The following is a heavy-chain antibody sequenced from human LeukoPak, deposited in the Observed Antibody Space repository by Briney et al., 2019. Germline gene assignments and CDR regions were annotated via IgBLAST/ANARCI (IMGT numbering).Heavy chain of an antibody. CDR3: AKGVWFGGYFDY. CDR2: ISGSGGST. D-gene: IGHD3-10*01. CDR1: GFTFSSYA. Sequence: GGYLRLSCAASGFTFSSYAMSWVRQAPGKGLEWVSAISGSGGSTYYADSVKGRFTISRDNSKNTLYLQMNSLRAEDTAVYYCAKGVWFGGYFDYWGQGTLVTVSS. V-gene: IGHV3-23*01. J-gene: IGHJ4*02.